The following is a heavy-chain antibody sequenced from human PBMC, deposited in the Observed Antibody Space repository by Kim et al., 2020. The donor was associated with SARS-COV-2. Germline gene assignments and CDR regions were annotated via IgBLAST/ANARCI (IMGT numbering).Heavy chain of an antibody. J-gene: IGHJ4*02. CDR2: ISSSSSYI. D-gene: IGHD3-9*01. Sequence: GGSLRLSCAASGFTFSSYSMNWVRQAPGKGLEWVSSISSSSSYIYYADSVKGRFTISRDNAKNSLYLQMNSLRAEDTAVYYCARDPSYYDILTGYYTSYYFDYWGQGTLVTVSS. V-gene: IGHV3-21*01. CDR1: GFTFSSYS. CDR3: ARDPSYYDILTGYYTSYYFDY.